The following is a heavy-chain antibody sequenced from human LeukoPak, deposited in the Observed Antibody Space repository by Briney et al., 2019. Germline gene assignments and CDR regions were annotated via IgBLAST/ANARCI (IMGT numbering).Heavy chain of an antibody. J-gene: IGHJ6*03. Sequence: GGSLRLSCAASGFTFDDYGMSWVRQAPGKGLEGVSAINWNGGSTGYAASVKGRFTISRDNAKNSLFLQMNSLRAEDTALYYCAREHYNDYMDVWGKGTTVTVSS. CDR2: INWNGGST. CDR3: AREHYNDYMDV. V-gene: IGHV3-20*04. CDR1: GFTFDDYG.